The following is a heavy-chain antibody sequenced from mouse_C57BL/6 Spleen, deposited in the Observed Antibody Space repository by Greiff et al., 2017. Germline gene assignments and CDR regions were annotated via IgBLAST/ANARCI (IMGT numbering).Heavy chain of an antibody. CDR1: GFSLTSYG. CDR2: IWGDGST. CDR3: AKEGGSSYDWYFDV. D-gene: IGHD1-1*01. V-gene: IGHV2-3*01. Sequence: VKLVESGPGLVAPSQSLSITCTVSGFSLTSYGVSWVRQPPGKGLEWLGVIWGDGSTNDHSALISRLSISKDNSKSQVFLKLNSLQTDDTATYYCAKEGGSSYDWYFDVWGTGTTVTVSS. J-gene: IGHJ1*03.